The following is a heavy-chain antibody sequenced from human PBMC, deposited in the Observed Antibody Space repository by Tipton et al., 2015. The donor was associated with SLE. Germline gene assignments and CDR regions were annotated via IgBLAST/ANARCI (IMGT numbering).Heavy chain of an antibody. V-gene: IGHV4-34*01. CDR1: GGSFSGYY. CDR3: ARVGTIFEVVKSYMDV. Sequence: TLSLTCAVSGGSFSGYYWYWVRQPPEQGLEWIGEITQSGVTNYNPSLKSRVTMSLDTSKNQFSLRLTSVTAADTAMYFCARVGTIFEVVKSYMDVWGKGTTVTVSS. D-gene: IGHD3-3*01. J-gene: IGHJ6*03. CDR2: ITQSGVT.